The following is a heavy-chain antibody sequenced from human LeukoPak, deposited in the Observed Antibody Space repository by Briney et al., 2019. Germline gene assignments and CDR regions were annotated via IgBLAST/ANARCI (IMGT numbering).Heavy chain of an antibody. CDR2: ISYDGSDK. J-gene: IGHJ6*04. CDR3: AKDGALRQWLVSGDYYYGMDV. Sequence: GGSLRLSCAASGFTFSSYGMHWVRQAPGKGLEWVAIISYDGSDKYYADSVKGRFTISRDNSKNTLYMQMNSLRAEDTAIYYCAKDGALRQWLVSGDYYYGMDVWGKGTTVTVSS. V-gene: IGHV3-30*18. D-gene: IGHD6-19*01. CDR1: GFTFSSYG.